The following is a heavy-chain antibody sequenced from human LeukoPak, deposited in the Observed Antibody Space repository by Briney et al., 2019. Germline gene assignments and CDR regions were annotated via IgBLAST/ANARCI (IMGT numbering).Heavy chain of an antibody. CDR1: GYSFTSYW. CDR2: IYPGDSYT. Sequence: GESLKISCKGSGYSFTSYWIGWVRQMPGKGLGWMGIIYPGDSYTRYSPSFQGQVTISADKSISTAYLQSSSLKASDTAMYYCARRVVGATGWFDPWGQGTLVTVSS. CDR3: ARRVVGATGWFDP. D-gene: IGHD1-26*01. V-gene: IGHV5-51*01. J-gene: IGHJ5*02.